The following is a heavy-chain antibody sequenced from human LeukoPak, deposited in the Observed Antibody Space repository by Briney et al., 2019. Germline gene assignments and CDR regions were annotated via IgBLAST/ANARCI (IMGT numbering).Heavy chain of an antibody. J-gene: IGHJ4*02. CDR2: IYTSGST. CDR3: ARDPRGAVAGSL. Sequence: SETLSLTCTVSGGSISSGSYYWSWIRQPAGKGLEWIGRIYTSGSTNYNPSLKSRVTISVDTSKNQFSLKLSSVTAADTAVYYCARDPRGAVAGSLWGQGTLVTVSS. D-gene: IGHD6-19*01. V-gene: IGHV4-61*02. CDR1: GGSISSGSYY.